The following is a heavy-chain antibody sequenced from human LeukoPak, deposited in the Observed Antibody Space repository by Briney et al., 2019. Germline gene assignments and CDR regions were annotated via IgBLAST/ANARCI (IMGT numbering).Heavy chain of an antibody. CDR1: GGSISSSTYY. V-gene: IGHV4-61*05. CDR2: IYYSGST. Sequence: KTSETLSLTCTVSGGSISSSTYYWGWIRQPPGKGLEWIGYIYYSGSTNYNPSLKSRVTISVDTSKNQFSLKLSSVTAADTAVYYCARRIRATVTTYLVPWYFDLWGRGTLVTVSS. CDR3: ARRIRATVTTYLVPWYFDL. J-gene: IGHJ2*01. D-gene: IGHD4-17*01.